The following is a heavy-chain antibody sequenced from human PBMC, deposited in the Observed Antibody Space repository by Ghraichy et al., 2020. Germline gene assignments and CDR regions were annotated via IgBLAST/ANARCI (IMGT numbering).Heavy chain of an antibody. CDR2: ISYDGSNK. CDR3: AKDRGIVVVPAAIAYGMDV. V-gene: IGHV3-30*18. Sequence: GGSLRLSCAASGFTFSSYGMHWVRQAPGKGLEWVAVISYDGSNKYYADSVKGRFTISRDNSKNTLYLQMNSLRAEDTAVYYCAKDRGIVVVPAAIAYGMDVWGQGTTVTVSS. J-gene: IGHJ6*02. CDR1: GFTFSSYG. D-gene: IGHD2-2*02.